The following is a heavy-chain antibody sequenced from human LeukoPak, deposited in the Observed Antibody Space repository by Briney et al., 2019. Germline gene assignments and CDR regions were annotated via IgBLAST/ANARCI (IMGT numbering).Heavy chain of an antibody. V-gene: IGHV3-30*04. Sequence: PGRSLRLSCAASGFTFSNNAMHWVRQAPGKGLECVAVISNDGSDKYYADSVKGRFIISRDNSENTPYLQMNSLRAEDTAVYYCARGTYYYDTSGYYSGGLGYWGQGTLVTVSS. CDR2: ISNDGSDK. D-gene: IGHD3-22*01. CDR3: ARGTYYYDTSGYYSGGLGY. J-gene: IGHJ4*02. CDR1: GFTFSNNA.